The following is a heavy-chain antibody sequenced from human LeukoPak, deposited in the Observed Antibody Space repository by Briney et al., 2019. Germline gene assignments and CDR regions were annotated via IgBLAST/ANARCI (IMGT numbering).Heavy chain of an antibody. CDR2: IYYSGST. CDR1: GGSISSSSYY. V-gene: IGHV4-39*07. D-gene: IGHD3-10*01. CDR3: ARDKESVYYGSGSYYNEGSWFDP. Sequence: PSETLSLTCTVSGGSISSSSYYWGWIRQPPGKGLEWIGSIYYSGSTYYNPSLKSRVTISVDTSKNQFSLKLSSVTAADTAVYYCARDKESVYYGSGSYYNEGSWFDPWGQGTLVTVSS. J-gene: IGHJ5*02.